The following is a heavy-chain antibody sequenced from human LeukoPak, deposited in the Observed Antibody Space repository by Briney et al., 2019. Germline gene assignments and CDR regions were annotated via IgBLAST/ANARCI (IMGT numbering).Heavy chain of an antibody. CDR3: AKGGPTGNLRSIGRDF. D-gene: IGHD5/OR15-5a*01. Sequence: RPGGSLRLSCAVSGFTLSSYAMSWVHQAPGKGLEWVSIISGSGDSTYYAGAVKGRFTISRDNSKNTLYLQMNSLRAEDTAVYYCAKGGPTGNLRSIGRDFWGQGTLVTVSS. CDR1: GFTLSSYA. J-gene: IGHJ4*02. CDR2: ISGSGDST. V-gene: IGHV3-23*01.